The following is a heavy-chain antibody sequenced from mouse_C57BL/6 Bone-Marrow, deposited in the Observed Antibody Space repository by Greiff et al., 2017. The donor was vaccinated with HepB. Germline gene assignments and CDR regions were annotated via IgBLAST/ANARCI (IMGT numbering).Heavy chain of an antibody. CDR1: GYSFTGYY. CDR2: INPSTGGT. V-gene: IGHV1-42*01. Sequence: VHVKQSGPELVKPGASVKISCKASGYSFTGYYMNWVKQSPEKSLEWIGEINPSTGGTTYNQKFKAKATLTVDKSSSTAYMQLKSLTSEDSAVYYCARLIYYGYYFDYWGQGTTLTVSS. D-gene: IGHD1-1*01. J-gene: IGHJ2*01. CDR3: ARLIYYGYYFDY.